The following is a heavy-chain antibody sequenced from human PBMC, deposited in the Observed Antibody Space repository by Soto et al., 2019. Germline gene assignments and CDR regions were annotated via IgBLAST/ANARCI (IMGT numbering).Heavy chain of an antibody. Sequence: GGSLRLSCAASGFTFNSYWMSWVRQAPGKGLEWVANIKQDGSEKYYVDSVKGRFTISRDNAKNSLYLQMNSLRAEDTAVYYCARETGGDQRPYYYYGKDVWGQGTTVTVSS. CDR1: GFTFNSYW. D-gene: IGHD3-10*01. V-gene: IGHV3-7*01. CDR3: ARETGGDQRPYYYYGKDV. J-gene: IGHJ6*02. CDR2: IKQDGSEK.